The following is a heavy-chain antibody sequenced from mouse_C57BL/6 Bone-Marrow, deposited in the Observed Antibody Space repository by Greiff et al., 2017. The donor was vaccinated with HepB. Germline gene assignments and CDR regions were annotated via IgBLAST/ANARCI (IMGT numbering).Heavy chain of an antibody. CDR3: AIYGSSSGFGY. Sequence: QVQLKESGAELVRPGTSVKVSCKASGYAFTNYLIEWVKQRPGQGLEWIGVINPGSGGTNYNEKFKGKATLTADKSSSTAYMQLSSLTSEDSAVYFCAIYGSSSGFGYWGQGTTLTVSS. D-gene: IGHD1-1*01. V-gene: IGHV1-54*01. J-gene: IGHJ2*01. CDR1: GYAFTNYL. CDR2: INPGSGGT.